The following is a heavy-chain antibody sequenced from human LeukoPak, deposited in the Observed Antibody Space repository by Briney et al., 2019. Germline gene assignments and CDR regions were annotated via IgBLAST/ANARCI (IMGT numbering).Heavy chain of an antibody. CDR3: ARVGGIVAVAIGMDV. D-gene: IGHD3-22*01. V-gene: IGHV1-2*02. J-gene: IGHJ6*02. CDR2: INPNSGGT. CDR1: GYTFTGYY. Sequence: SVKVSCKASGYTFTGYYMHWVRQAPGQGLEWMGWINPNSGGTNYAQKFQGRVTMTRDTSISTAYMELSRLRSDDTAVYYCARVGGIVAVAIGMDVWGQGTTVTVSS.